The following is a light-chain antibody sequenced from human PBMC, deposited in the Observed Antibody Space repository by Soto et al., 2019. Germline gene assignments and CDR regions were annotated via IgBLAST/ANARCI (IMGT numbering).Light chain of an antibody. CDR2: KAS. CDR3: QQYNSLYT. J-gene: IGKJ2*01. Sequence: DIPMTKSPSTLYASVGDRVTITCRVSQSISSWLAWYEQKPGKAPKLLIYKASSLLSGVPSRFSRSGSCTEFTLTISSLHLDDFATYFCQQYNSLYTFGQWTKLEIK. CDR1: QSISSW. V-gene: IGKV1-5*03.